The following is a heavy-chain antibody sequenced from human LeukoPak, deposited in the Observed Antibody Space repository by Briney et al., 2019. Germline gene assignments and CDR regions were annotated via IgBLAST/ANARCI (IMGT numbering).Heavy chain of an antibody. Sequence: GGSLRLSCAASGFTFSSYWMSWVRQAPGKGLEWVSVIYSGGSTYYADSVKGRFTISRDNSKNTLYLQMNSLRAEDTAVYYCARDMGVGREGPYYYYGMDVWGQGTTVTVSS. V-gene: IGHV3-53*01. J-gene: IGHJ6*02. CDR1: GFTFSSYW. CDR3: ARDMGVGREGPYYYYGMDV. CDR2: IYSGGST. D-gene: IGHD3-10*01.